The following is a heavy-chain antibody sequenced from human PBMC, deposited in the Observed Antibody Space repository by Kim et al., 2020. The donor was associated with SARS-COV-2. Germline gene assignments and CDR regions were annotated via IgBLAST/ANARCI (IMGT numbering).Heavy chain of an antibody. D-gene: IGHD6-13*01. CDR2: IVVGSGNT. CDR1: GFTFTSSA. CDR3: AAVAEYSSSWYLFDY. J-gene: IGHJ4*02. V-gene: IGHV1-58*01. Sequence: SVKVSCKASGFTFTSSAVQWVRQARGQRLEWIGWIVVGSGNTNYAQKFQERVTITRDMSTSTAYMELSSLRSEDTAVYYCAAVAEYSSSWYLFDYWGQGTLVTVSS.